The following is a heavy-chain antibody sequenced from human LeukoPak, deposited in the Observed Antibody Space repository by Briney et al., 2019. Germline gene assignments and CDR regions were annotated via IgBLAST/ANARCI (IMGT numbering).Heavy chain of an antibody. Sequence: ASVKVSCKVSGYTLTELSIHWVRQAPGKGLEWMGGFDPEDGETIYAQKFQGRVTMTEDTSTDTAYMELSSLRSEDTAVYYCARDYSSSWYAPRSSYYFDYWGQGTLVTVSS. CDR2: FDPEDGET. J-gene: IGHJ4*02. V-gene: IGHV1-24*01. CDR3: ARDYSSSWYAPRSSYYFDY. CDR1: GYTLTELS. D-gene: IGHD6-13*01.